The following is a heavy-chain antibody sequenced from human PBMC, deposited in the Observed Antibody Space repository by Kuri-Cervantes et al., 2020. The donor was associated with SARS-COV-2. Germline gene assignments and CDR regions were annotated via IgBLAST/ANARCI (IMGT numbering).Heavy chain of an antibody. J-gene: IGHJ1*01. Sequence: SVKVSCKASGGTFSSYAISWVRQAPGQGLEWMGGIIPIFGTANYAQKFQGRVTITTDESTSTAYMELSSLRSEDTAVYYCASQIITIFGVVIGEGGYFQHWGQGTLVTVSS. CDR2: IIPIFGTA. CDR3: ASQIITIFGVVIGEGGYFQH. V-gene: IGHV1-69*05. D-gene: IGHD3-3*01. CDR1: GGTFSSYA.